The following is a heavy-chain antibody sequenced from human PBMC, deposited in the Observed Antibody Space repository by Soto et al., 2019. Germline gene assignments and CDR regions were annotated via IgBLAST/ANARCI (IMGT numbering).Heavy chain of an antibody. CDR3: ARGGMRWLRSRHFDY. D-gene: IGHD5-12*01. J-gene: IGHJ4*02. V-gene: IGHV1-69*12. Sequence: QVQLVQSGAEVKKPGSSVKVSCKASGGTSSSYAISWVRQAPGQGLEWMGGIIPFFGTANYAQKFQGRVTITADESTITAYMELSSLRSEDTAVYYCARGGMRWLRSRHFDYWGQGTLVTVSS. CDR1: GGTSSSYA. CDR2: IIPFFGTA.